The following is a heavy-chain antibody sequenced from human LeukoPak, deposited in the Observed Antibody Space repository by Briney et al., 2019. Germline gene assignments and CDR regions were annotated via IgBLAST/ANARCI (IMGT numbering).Heavy chain of an antibody. CDR1: DGSISSGGYS. Sequence: PSQTLSLTCAVSDGSISSGGYSWSWIRQPPGKGLEWIGYIYHSGSTYYNPSLKSRVTISVDRSKNQFSLKLSSVTAADTAVYYCARGTYDYVWGSLNFDLWGRGTLVTVSS. V-gene: IGHV4-30-2*01. J-gene: IGHJ2*01. CDR2: IYHSGST. D-gene: IGHD3-16*01. CDR3: ARGTYDYVWGSLNFDL.